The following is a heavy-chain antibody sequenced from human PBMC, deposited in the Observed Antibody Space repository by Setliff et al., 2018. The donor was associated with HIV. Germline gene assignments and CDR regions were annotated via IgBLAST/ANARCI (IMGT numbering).Heavy chain of an antibody. Sequence: SETLSLTCAVYGGSFGAYYWTWIRQPPGKGLEWIGEIDRSGNTKYNPPLKSRVTISIDTSKKQFSLKLNSVTAADTAVYYCARETSVTPVGLDHWGQGTLVTVSS. CDR3: ARETSVTPVGLDH. CDR2: IDRSGNT. CDR1: GGSFGAYY. V-gene: IGHV4-34*01. D-gene: IGHD1-1*01. J-gene: IGHJ1*01.